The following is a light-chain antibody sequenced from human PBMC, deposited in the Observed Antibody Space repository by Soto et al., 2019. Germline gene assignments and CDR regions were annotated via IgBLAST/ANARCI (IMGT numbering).Light chain of an antibody. CDR3: QQLNHYSYT. CDR1: QGISSY. CDR2: AAS. V-gene: IGKV1-9*01. Sequence: DIQLTQSPSFLSASVGDRVTITCRASQGISSYLAWYQQKPGKAPKLLIYAASTLQSGVPSRFSGSASWTEFTLTISSLQPEDFATYYCQQLNHYSYTFGQGTKLEIK. J-gene: IGKJ2*01.